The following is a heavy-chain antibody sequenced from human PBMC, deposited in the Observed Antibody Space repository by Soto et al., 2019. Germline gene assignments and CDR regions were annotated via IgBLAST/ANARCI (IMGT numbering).Heavy chain of an antibody. CDR1: GGSISDFY. D-gene: IGHD6-6*01. CDR2: IYYSGST. Sequence: KASETLSLTCTVSGGSISDFYWSWIRQPPGKGLEWIGYIYYSGSTNYNPSLKSRVTISVDTSKNQFSLNLRSMSPADTAVYYCARVGGLAARTFDYWGPGTQVTVSS. J-gene: IGHJ4*02. V-gene: IGHV4-59*01. CDR3: ARVGGLAARTFDY.